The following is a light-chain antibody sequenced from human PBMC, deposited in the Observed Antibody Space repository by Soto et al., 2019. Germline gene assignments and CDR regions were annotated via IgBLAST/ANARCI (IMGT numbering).Light chain of an antibody. Sequence: DIEMTQSPATLSLSPGERATLSCRASQSVTDNLAWYQQKPGQAPRLLIYGASTRASGIPARFSGSGSGTDFTLTISSLQSEDSAVYYCQQSNSWPRTFGQGTKVE. V-gene: IGKV3-15*01. CDR3: QQSNSWPRT. CDR1: QSVTDN. CDR2: GAS. J-gene: IGKJ1*01.